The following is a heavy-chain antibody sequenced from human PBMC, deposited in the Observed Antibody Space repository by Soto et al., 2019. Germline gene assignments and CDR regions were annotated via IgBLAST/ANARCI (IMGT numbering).Heavy chain of an antibody. V-gene: IGHV1-2*04. D-gene: IGHD2-8*01. CDR1: GYSFTDYH. CDR3: ARGDSTDCSNGVCSFFYNHDMDV. J-gene: IGHJ6*02. CDR2: INPKSGGT. Sequence: AASVKVSCKASGYSFTDYHIHWVRQALGQGLEWLGRINPKSGGTSTAQKFQGWVTMTTDTSISTASMELTRLTSDDTAIYYCARGDSTDCSNGVCSFFYNHDMDVWGQGTTVTVSS.